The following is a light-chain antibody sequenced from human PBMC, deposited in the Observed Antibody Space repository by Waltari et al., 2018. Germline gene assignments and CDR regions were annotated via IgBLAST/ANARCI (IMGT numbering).Light chain of an antibody. CDR2: QDT. CDR3: QAWDNSAVV. V-gene: IGLV3-1*01. Sequence: SYKLTQPPSLSVSPGQTASITCSGDALADYYVAWYQQRPGQSPVLLISQDTKRPSGIPERFSGSNSGNTATLTIRETQTIDDADYYCQAWDNSAVVFGGGTTLTVL. J-gene: IGLJ2*01. CDR1: ALADYY.